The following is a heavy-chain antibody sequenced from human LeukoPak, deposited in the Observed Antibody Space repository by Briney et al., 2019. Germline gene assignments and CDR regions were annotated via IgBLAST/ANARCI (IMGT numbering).Heavy chain of an antibody. CDR2: FYSSGNT. J-gene: IGHJ6*03. Sequence: SETLSLTCTVSGDSMRRDSYFWSWIRQPAGKGLEWMGRFYSSGNTYYNPSLESRVTISLDTPRNQFSLKVSSVTAADTAVYYCATARADYGDYNSFYYMDVWGKGTTVTVSS. V-gene: IGHV4-61*02. CDR1: GDSMRRDSYF. CDR3: ATARADYGDYNSFYYMDV. D-gene: IGHD4-17*01.